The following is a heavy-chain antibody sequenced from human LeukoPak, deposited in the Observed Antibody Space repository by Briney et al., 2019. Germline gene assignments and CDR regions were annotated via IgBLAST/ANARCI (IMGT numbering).Heavy chain of an antibody. CDR1: GYTFTSYD. D-gene: IGHD3-10*01. CDR2: MNPNSGNT. CDR3: ARHKIGGEFNLIPYNWFDP. Sequence: ASVKVSCKASGYTFTSYDINWVRQATGQGLEWMGWMNPNSGNTGYAQKFQGRVTMTRNTSISTAYMELSSLRSEDTGVYYCARHKIGGEFNLIPYNWFDPWGQGTLVTVSS. J-gene: IGHJ5*02. V-gene: IGHV1-8*01.